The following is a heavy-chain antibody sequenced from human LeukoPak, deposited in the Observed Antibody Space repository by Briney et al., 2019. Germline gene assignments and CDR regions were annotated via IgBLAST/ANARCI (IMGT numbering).Heavy chain of an antibody. V-gene: IGHV3-30*02. J-gene: IGHJ4*02. CDR2: IRYDGSNK. D-gene: IGHD3-10*01. CDR1: AFTFNNYD. CDR3: AKDSGSYYTSDY. Sequence: GGSLRLSCAASAFTFNNYDMHWVRQAPGRGLDWVAFIRYDGSNKYYADFVEGRFTISRDNSKNTLYLLMNSLRAEDTAVYYCAKDSGSYYTSDYWGQGTLVTVSS.